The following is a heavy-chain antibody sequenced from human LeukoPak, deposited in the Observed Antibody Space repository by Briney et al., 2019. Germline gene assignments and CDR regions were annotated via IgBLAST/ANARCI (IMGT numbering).Heavy chain of an antibody. CDR3: AKQAKDIVVVPAARADYYYYYMDV. D-gene: IGHD2-2*01. V-gene: IGHV3-23*01. Sequence: PGGSLRLSCAASGFTFSSYAMSWVRQAPGKGLEWVSAISGSGGSTYYADSVKGRFTISRDNSKNTLYLQMNSLRAEDTAVYYCAKQAKDIVVVPAARADYYYYYMDVWGKGTTVTVSS. CDR1: GFTFSSYA. CDR2: ISGSGGST. J-gene: IGHJ6*03.